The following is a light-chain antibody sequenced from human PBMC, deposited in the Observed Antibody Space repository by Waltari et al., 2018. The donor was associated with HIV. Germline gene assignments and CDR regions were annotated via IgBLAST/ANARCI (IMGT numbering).Light chain of an antibody. CDR3: CSYAGTYTYVL. CDR2: EVI. V-gene: IGLV2-11*02. Sequence: QSALTQTRSVSGAPGQSVTISGTGTSSDVGGYDSVSWYLPHPGKVPTLIIYEVIMRPSGGPDRFAGSKSGNTACRAIAGLQTEDEADYFWCSYAGTYTYVLFGGGTKLTVL. CDR1: SSDVGGYDS. J-gene: IGLJ3*02.